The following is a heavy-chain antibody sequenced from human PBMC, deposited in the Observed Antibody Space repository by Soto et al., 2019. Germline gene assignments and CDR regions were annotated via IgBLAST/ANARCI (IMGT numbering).Heavy chain of an antibody. CDR3: ARDRGYCSGGSCLDDAFDI. V-gene: IGHV1-2*04. Sequence: ASVKVSCKASGYTFTGYYMHWVRQAPGQGLEWMGWINPNSGGTNYAQKFQGWVTMTRDTSISTAYMELSRLRSDDTAVYYCARDRGYCSGGSCLDDAFDIWGQGTMVTVSS. J-gene: IGHJ3*02. CDR1: GYTFTGYY. D-gene: IGHD2-15*01. CDR2: INPNSGGT.